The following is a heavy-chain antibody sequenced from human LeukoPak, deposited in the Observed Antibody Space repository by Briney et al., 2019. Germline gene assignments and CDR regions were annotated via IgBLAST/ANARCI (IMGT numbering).Heavy chain of an antibody. CDR1: GVSFSSYY. J-gene: IGHJ5*02. CDR3: ARRVIESSPITERNRFDP. V-gene: IGHV4-59*08. Sequence: SETLCLTCIVSGVSFSSYYWSWIRQPPGKGLEWIGRIYDRGSTIYSPSLEGRVSISIDTSRNQFSLKLTSVTAADTAVYYCARRVIESSPITERNRFDPWGQGTLVTVS. CDR2: IYDRGST. D-gene: IGHD5-12*01.